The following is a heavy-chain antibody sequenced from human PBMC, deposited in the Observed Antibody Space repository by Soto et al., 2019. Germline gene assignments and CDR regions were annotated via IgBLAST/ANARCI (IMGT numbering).Heavy chain of an antibody. CDR1: GCTFSSYA. Sequence: QVQLVQSGAEVKKPGSSVKVSCKASGCTFSSYAISWVRQAPGQGLEWVGGIIPIFGTANYAQKFQGRVTITADESTSTADRERSSVRAEDTGVYDCAGFWGDRGGARGDAFDIWGQGTMVTVSS. CDR3: AGFWGDRGGARGDAFDI. CDR2: IIPIFGTA. V-gene: IGHV1-69*01. J-gene: IGHJ3*02. D-gene: IGHD3-16*01.